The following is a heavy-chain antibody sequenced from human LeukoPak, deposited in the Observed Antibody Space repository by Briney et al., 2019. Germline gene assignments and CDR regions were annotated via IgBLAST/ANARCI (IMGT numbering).Heavy chain of an antibody. CDR2: ISGSGAST. CDR1: GFTVSSIH. D-gene: IGHD1-26*01. CDR3: AKDVGKWESLHFFDY. J-gene: IGHJ4*02. Sequence: GGSLRLSCAASGFTVSSIHMVWVRQAPGKGLEWISGISGSGASTYYADSVKGRFTISRDDSRNTLYLQMNSLRGDDTAVYYCAKDVGKWESLHFFDYWGQGTLVTVSS. V-gene: IGHV3-23*01.